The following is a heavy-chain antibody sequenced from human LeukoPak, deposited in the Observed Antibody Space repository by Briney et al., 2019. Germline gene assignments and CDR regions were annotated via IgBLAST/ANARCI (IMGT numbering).Heavy chain of an antibody. CDR3: AKGASHDTVDWFDP. J-gene: IGHJ5*02. CDR2: LTSSEGAA. CDR1: GFSFSSYT. V-gene: IGHV3-23*01. D-gene: IGHD5-18*01. Sequence: GGSQRLSCTASGFSFSSYTMMWVRQAPGKGLEWVSTLTSSEGAAYYADSVKGRFSISRDNSKDTLYLQMNSLGPEDTAVYYCAKGASHDTVDWFDPWGQGTLVSVSS.